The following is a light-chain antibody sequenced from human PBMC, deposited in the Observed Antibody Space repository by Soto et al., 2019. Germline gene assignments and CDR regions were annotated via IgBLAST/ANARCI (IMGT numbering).Light chain of an antibody. J-gene: IGLJ2*01. CDR1: SSNIGSNT. V-gene: IGLV1-44*01. Sequence: QSVLTQPPSASGTPGQRVTISCSGSSSNIGSNTVNWYQQLPGTAPKHLIYSNNQRPSGVPDRFSGSKSGTSASLAISGLQSEDEADYYCAAWDDSLNGPVVFGGGTKLTVL. CDR3: AAWDDSLNGPVV. CDR2: SNN.